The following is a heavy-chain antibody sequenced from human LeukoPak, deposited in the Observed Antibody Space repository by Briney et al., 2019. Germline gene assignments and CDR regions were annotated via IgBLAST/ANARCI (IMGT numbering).Heavy chain of an antibody. CDR1: GDSLTSGSYY. Sequence: SETLSLTCTVSGDSLTSGSYYWGWIRQTPGKGLEWIGNIYSDGTTSYNPSVKSRVTMSVYTSKNQLSLKLNSVTAADTAVYYCGRDSGFLLHWGQGTLVTVSS. CDR3: GRDSGFLLH. D-gene: IGHD3-22*01. V-gene: IGHV4-39*07. CDR2: IYSDGTT. J-gene: IGHJ4*02.